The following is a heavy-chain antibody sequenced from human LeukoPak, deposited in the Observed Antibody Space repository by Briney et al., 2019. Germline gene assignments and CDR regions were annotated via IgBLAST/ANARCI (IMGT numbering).Heavy chain of an antibody. CDR2: MYYSGRT. D-gene: IGHD3-10*01. J-gene: IGHJ3*02. CDR3: ARRAELLWFGESIDAFDI. Sequence: SETLSLTCTVSGGSISGYYWSWIRQSPGKGLEWIGFMYYSGRTSYNPSLKSLVTISVDTSKNQFSLKLTSVTAADTAVYYCARRAELLWFGESIDAFDIWGQGTMVTVSS. CDR1: GGSISGYY. V-gene: IGHV4-59*01.